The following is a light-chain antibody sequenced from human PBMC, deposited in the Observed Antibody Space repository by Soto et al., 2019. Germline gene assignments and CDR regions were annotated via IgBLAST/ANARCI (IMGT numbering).Light chain of an antibody. Sequence: QSALTQPASVSGSPGQSNTISCTGTRRDVGGYNYVSWYQQYPGKSPKLLIYEVTHRPSGVSNRFSGSKSGNTASLTISGLQAEDEADYYCSSYTISNTLPFVFGTGTKVTVL. CDR2: EVT. CDR3: SSYTISNTLPFV. V-gene: IGLV2-14*01. CDR1: RRDVGGYNY. J-gene: IGLJ1*01.